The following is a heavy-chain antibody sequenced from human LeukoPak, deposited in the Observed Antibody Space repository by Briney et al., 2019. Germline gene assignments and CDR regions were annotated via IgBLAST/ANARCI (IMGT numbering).Heavy chain of an antibody. CDR3: AKALSNLIVVVTATGHFDY. CDR2: ISGSGGST. V-gene: IGHV3-23*01. D-gene: IGHD2-21*02. J-gene: IGHJ4*02. CDR1: GFTFSNYW. Sequence: PGGSLRLSCAASGFTFSNYWMHWVRHSPGKGLEWVSAISGSGGSTYYADSVKGRFTISRDNSKNTLYLQMNSLRAEDTAVYYCAKALSNLIVVVTATGHFDYWGQGTLVTVSS.